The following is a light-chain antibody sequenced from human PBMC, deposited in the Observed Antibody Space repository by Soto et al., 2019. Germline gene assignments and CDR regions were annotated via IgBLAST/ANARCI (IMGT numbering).Light chain of an antibody. CDR3: QQRGSWPPLT. J-gene: IGKJ4*01. V-gene: IGKV3-11*01. CDR2: DSS. CDR1: QSVANY. Sequence: EVVLTQSPATLSLSPGERATLSCRASQSVANYIAWYQKRPGQSPRLLIYDSSNRATGIPARFTGSGSGTDFTRTISSLEPEDFEVYYCQQRGSWPPLTFGGGTKVEIK.